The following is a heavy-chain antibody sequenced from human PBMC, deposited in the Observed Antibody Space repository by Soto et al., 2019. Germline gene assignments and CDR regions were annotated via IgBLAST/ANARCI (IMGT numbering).Heavy chain of an antibody. CDR3: AREGIAARIPTE. V-gene: IGHV1-2*02. Sequence: QVQVVQSGAEVKKPGASVKVSCKASGYTFTGYYLHWVRQAPGQGLEWLGWINPNGGGTNYAQDFQGRITMTRDACINTSYLEVTRLRSEDTAVYYCAREGIAARIPTEWGQGTLVNVSS. CDR1: GYTFTGYY. D-gene: IGHD6-6*01. CDR2: INPNGGGT. J-gene: IGHJ4*02.